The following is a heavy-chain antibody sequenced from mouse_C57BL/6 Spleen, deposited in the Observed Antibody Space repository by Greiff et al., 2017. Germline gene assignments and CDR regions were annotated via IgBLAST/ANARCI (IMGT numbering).Heavy chain of an antibody. CDR2: RSYDGSN. CDR1: GYSITSGYY. V-gene: IGHV3-6*01. J-gene: IGHJ1*03. Sequence: EVKLMESGPGLVKPSQSLSLTCSVTGYSITSGYYWNWIRQFPGNKLEWLGYRSYDGSNNYNRSLKNRISITRDTSTNQFFLKVNAVTTEDTATYCCARGEDYDGPFDVWGTGTTVTVSS. CDR3: ARGEDYDGPFDV. D-gene: IGHD2-4*01.